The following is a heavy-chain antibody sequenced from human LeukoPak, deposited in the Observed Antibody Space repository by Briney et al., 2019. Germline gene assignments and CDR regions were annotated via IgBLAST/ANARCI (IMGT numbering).Heavy chain of an antibody. V-gene: IGHV3-7*01. J-gene: IGHJ4*02. Sequence: PWGSLRLSCAASGFRFNTYWMSWVRQAPGKGLEWVANIKQDGNEKYYADSVKGRFTISRDNGKNSLDLQMNSLRADDTAVYYCARDTLGEGEDANYAVYYFDYWGQGTVVTVSS. CDR3: ARDTLGEGEDANYAVYYFDY. D-gene: IGHD4/OR15-4a*01. CDR1: GFRFNTYW. CDR2: IKQDGNEK.